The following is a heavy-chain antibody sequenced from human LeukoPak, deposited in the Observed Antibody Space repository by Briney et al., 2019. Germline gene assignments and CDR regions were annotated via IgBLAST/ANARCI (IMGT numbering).Heavy chain of an antibody. V-gene: IGHV3-74*01. D-gene: IGHD1-26*01. CDR2: VSSDGSST. CDR1: GFTFSSHW. CDR3: ARGGSPPEALGDAFDI. Sequence: PGGSLRLSCVASGFTFSSHWMHWVRRAPGKGLVWVSRVSSDGSSTRYADSVQGRFTISRGNAKNTLYLQLNSLRAGDTAVYYCARGGSPPEALGDAFDIWGQRTMVTVSS. J-gene: IGHJ3*02.